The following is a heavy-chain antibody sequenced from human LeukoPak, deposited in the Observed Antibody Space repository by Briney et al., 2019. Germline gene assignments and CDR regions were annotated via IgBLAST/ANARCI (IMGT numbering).Heavy chain of an antibody. CDR1: GYTFTSYA. J-gene: IGHJ4*02. V-gene: IGHV1-2*02. Sequence: GASVKVSCEASGYTFTSYAISWVRQAPGQGLEWMGWINPNSGGTNYAQKFQGRVTMTRDTSISTAYMELSRLRSDDTAVYYCARDLYGSCYNWGQGTLVTVSS. CDR2: INPNSGGT. CDR3: ARDLYGSCYN. D-gene: IGHD2-15*01.